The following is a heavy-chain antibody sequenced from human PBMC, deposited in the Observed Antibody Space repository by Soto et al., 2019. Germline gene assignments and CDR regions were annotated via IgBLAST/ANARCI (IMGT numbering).Heavy chain of an antibody. J-gene: IGHJ5*02. D-gene: IGHD4-17*01. V-gene: IGHV1-8*01. CDR3: ARGLTTVTRTNWFDP. CDR1: GYTFTRYD. CDR2: MNPNSGNT. Sequence: ASVKVSCKASGYTFTRYDINWVRQATGQGPEWMGWMNPNSGNTGYAQKFQGRVTMTRNTSISTAYMELSSLRSEDTAVYYCARGLTTVTRTNWFDPWGQGTLVTVSS.